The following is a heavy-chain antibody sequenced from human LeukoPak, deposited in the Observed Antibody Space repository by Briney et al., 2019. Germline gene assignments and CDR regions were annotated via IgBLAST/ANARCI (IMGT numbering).Heavy chain of an antibody. V-gene: IGHV3-23*03. CDR2: IYSGGST. J-gene: IGHJ6*02. Sequence: GGSLRLSCAASGFTFSSYAMSWVRQAPGKGLEWVSVIYSGGSTYYADSVKGRFTISRDNSKNTLYLQMNSLRAEDTAVYYCAKDQGYCSSTSCYIAIYYYYYGMDVWGQGTTVTVSS. D-gene: IGHD2-2*02. CDR1: GFTFSSYA. CDR3: AKDQGYCSSTSCYIAIYYYYYGMDV.